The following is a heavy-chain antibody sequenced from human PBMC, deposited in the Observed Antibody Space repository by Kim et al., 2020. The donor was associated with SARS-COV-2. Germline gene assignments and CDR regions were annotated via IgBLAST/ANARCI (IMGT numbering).Heavy chain of an antibody. CDR2: IIPIFGTA. J-gene: IGHJ6*02. CDR1: GGTFSSYA. V-gene: IGHV1-69*13. CDR3: ARLDDYGDTEQLFRPDYSSYYYYYGMDV. D-gene: IGHD4-17*01. Sequence: SVKVSCKASGGTFSSYAISWVRQAPGQGLEWMGGIIPIFGTANYAQKFQGRVTITADESTSTAYMELSSLRSEDTAVYYCARLDDYGDTEQLFRPDYSSYYYYYGMDVWGQGTTVTVSS.